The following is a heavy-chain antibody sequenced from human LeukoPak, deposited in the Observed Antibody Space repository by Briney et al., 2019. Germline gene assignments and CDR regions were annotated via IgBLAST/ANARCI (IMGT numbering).Heavy chain of an antibody. V-gene: IGHV3-23*01. D-gene: IGHD6-19*01. Sequence: GGSLRLPCAASGFTFDSQGMSWVRQAPGKGLEWVSSISGTGGDTYYADSVKGRFTISRDNPKNTLYLQMYSLRAKDTASYNGARDRVIAVKITPIHSWGQGTLVTVSS. CDR2: ISGTGGDT. J-gene: IGHJ4*02. CDR3: ARDRVIAVKITPIHS. CDR1: GFTFDSQG.